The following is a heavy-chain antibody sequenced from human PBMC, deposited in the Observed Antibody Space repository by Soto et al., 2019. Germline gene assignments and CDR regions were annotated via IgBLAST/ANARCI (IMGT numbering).Heavy chain of an antibody. D-gene: IGHD3-22*01. J-gene: IGHJ4*02. CDR2: IYYSGST. V-gene: IGHV4-30-4*01. Sequence: SETLSLTCTVSGGSISSGDYYWSWIRQPPGKGLEWIGYIYYSGSTYYNPSLKSRVTISVDTSKNQFSLKLSSVTAADTAVYYCARAPITMIVVVNPPDYWGQGTLVTVSS. CDR3: ARAPITMIVVVNPPDY. CDR1: GGSISSGDYY.